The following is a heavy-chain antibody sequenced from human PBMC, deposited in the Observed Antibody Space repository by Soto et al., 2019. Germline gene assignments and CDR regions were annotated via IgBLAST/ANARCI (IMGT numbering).Heavy chain of an antibody. V-gene: IGHV4-4*02. CDR1: GGSITSRIW. D-gene: IGHD3-9*01. CDR3: ATSGLDLRYFDL. Sequence: QVQLQESGPGLVKPSGTLSLTCAVPGGSITSRIWWTWIRQPPGKGLEWIGEIHHSGSTNYNASLESRVTMSVDKSKNQFSLKLRSVTAADTAVYYCATSGLDLRYFDLWGRGTLVTVSS. CDR2: IHHSGST. J-gene: IGHJ2*01.